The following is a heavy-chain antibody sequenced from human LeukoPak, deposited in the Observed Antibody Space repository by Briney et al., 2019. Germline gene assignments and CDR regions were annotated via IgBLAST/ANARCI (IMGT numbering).Heavy chain of an antibody. D-gene: IGHD6-19*01. CDR1: GFAFSSYS. CDR3: ARPFSSGWDY. J-gene: IGHJ4*02. Sequence: GGSLRLSCAASGFAFSSYSMSWVRQAPGKGLEWVSTICGSGGSTYYADSVKGRFTISRDNSKNTLYLQMNSLRAEDTAVYYCARPFSSGWDYWGQGTLVTVSS. CDR2: ICGSGGST. V-gene: IGHV3-23*01.